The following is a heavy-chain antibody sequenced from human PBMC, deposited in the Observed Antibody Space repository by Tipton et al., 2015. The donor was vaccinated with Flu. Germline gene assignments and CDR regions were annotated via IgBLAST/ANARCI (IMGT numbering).Heavy chain of an antibody. CDR2: IHYSGST. Sequence: TLSLTCTVSGVSISSGGYYWSWIRQHPGKGLEWLGYIHYSGSTYYNPSLRSRVTISVDTSKNQFSLNLSSLTAADTAVYYCARDEDTSLGTHWGQGTLVTVSS. CDR1: GVSISSGGYY. CDR3: ARDEDTSLGTH. J-gene: IGHJ4*02. V-gene: IGHV4-31*03. D-gene: IGHD2-15*01.